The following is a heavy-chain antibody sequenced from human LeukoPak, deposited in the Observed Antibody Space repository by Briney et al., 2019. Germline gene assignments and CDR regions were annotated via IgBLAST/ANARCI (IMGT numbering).Heavy chain of an antibody. Sequence: GGSLRLSCAASGITFSSYGMHWVRQAPGKGLEWVAVISNDGSNKHYADSVKGRFTISRDNSKNTLYLQMNSLRAEDTAVYYCAKDLTGVNYCLDQWGQGTLVTVSS. V-gene: IGHV3-30*18. CDR2: ISNDGSNK. CDR1: GITFSSYG. D-gene: IGHD1-7*01. CDR3: AKDLTGVNYCLDQ. J-gene: IGHJ4*02.